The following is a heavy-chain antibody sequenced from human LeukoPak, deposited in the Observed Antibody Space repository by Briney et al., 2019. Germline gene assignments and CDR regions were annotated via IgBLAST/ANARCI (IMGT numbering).Heavy chain of an antibody. CDR2: IIPIFGTA. J-gene: IGHJ6*03. CDR3: AGENYDILTGYYVRYYYYYMDV. CDR1: GGTFSSYA. V-gene: IGHV1-69*05. Sequence: ASVKVSCKASGGTFSSYATSWVRQAPGQGLEWMGGIIPIFGTANYAQKFQGRVTITTDESTSTAYMELSSLRSEDTAVYYCAGENYDILTGYYVRYYYYYMDVWGKGTTVTVSS. D-gene: IGHD3-9*01.